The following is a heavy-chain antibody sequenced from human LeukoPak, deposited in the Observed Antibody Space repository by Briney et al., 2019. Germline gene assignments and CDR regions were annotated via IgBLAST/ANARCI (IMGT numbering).Heavy chain of an antibody. D-gene: IGHD4-17*01. CDR2: INQDGSEK. J-gene: IGHJ4*02. V-gene: IGHV3-7*05. CDR3: ARGGTTVTPGDY. Sequence: PGGSLRLSCAASGFTFSSYEMNWVRQAPGKGLEWVANINQDGSEKHYVESVKGRFTISRDNAESSLYLQMNSLRAEDTAVYYCARGGTTVTPGDYWGQGTLVTVSS. CDR1: GFTFSSYE.